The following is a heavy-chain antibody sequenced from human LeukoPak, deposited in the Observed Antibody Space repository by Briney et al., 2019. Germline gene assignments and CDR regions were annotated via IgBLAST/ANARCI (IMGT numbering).Heavy chain of an antibody. D-gene: IGHD3-9*01. CDR2: IKSNAHGGTT. V-gene: IGHV3-15*01. CDR1: GFDFKNAW. J-gene: IGHJ4*02. CDR3: ATVLTVLVDD. Sequence: GGSLRLSCEASGFDFKNAWMSWVRQAPGKGLEWVGRIKSNAHGGTTHYGAPVRGRFTISRDDSKNTLYLQMNTLSAEDTAMYYCATVLTVLVDDWGQGTLVTVSS.